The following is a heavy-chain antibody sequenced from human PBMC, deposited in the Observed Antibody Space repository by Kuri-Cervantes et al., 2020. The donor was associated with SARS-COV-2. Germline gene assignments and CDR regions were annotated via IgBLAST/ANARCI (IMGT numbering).Heavy chain of an antibody. Sequence: GSLRLSCTVSGGSISSSSYYWGWIRQPPGKGLEWIGSIYYSGSTYYNPSLKSRVTMSVDTSKNQFSLKLSSVTAEDTAVYYCAKDLHSNYYYYYMDVWGKGTTVTVSS. V-gene: IGHV4-39*07. CDR3: AKDLHSNYYYYYMDV. CDR1: GGSISSSSYY. J-gene: IGHJ6*03. CDR2: IYYSGST. D-gene: IGHD4-11*01.